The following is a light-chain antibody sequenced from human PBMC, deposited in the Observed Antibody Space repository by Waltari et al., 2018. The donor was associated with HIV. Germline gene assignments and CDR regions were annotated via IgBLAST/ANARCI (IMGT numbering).Light chain of an antibody. Sequence: QDPDVSVALGQTVRITCQGDSLRIFYAGWYQQKPGQAPVLVLSGKNSRPSGIPDRFSGSSSGNTASLTITGAQAEDEGDYYCNSRDTTGNPVFGGGTTLTVL. CDR3: NSRDTTGNPV. CDR2: GKN. J-gene: IGLJ2*01. V-gene: IGLV3-19*01. CDR1: SLRIFY.